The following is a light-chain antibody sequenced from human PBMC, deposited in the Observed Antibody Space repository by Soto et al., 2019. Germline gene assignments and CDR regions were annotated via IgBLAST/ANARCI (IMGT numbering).Light chain of an antibody. J-gene: IGKJ4*01. CDR3: QQYHHWPRLS. CDR2: DAS. V-gene: IGKV3-15*01. CDR1: QSVFSS. Sequence: EILITQSPATLCVCPGDRATLSSRARQSVFSSSASYQQIPRQAPRLLIYDASTRATGSPARFGGSGSGTEFTLTISSLQSEDFGVYCCQQYHHWPRLSFGGRTKVQLK.